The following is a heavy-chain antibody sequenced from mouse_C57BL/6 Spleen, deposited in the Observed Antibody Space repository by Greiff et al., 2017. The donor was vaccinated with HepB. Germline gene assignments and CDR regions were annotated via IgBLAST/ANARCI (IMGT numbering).Heavy chain of an antibody. CDR3: ARAYYYGSSYGYFDV. CDR2: IDPSDSET. Sequence: QVQLQQPGAELVRPGSSVKLSCKASGYTFTSYWMHWVKQRPIQGLEWIGNIDPSDSETHYNQKFKDKATLTVDKYSSTAYMQISSPTSEDSAVYYCARAYYYGSSYGYFDVWGTRTTVTVSS. D-gene: IGHD1-1*01. CDR1: GYTFTSYW. V-gene: IGHV1-52*01. J-gene: IGHJ1*03.